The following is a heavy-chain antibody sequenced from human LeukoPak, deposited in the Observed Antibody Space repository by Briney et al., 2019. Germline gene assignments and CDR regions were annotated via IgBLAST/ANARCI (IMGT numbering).Heavy chain of an antibody. CDR2: IYYSGST. CDR3: ARLPRDGYNDY. CDR1: GGSISSSSYY. D-gene: IGHD5-24*01. J-gene: IGHJ4*02. V-gene: IGHV4-39*01. Sequence: PSETLSLTCTVSGGSISSSSYYWGWIRQPPGKGLEWIGSIYYSGSTYYNPSLKSRVTISVDTSKNQFSLKLSPVTAADTAVYYCARLPRDGYNDYWGQGTLVTVSS.